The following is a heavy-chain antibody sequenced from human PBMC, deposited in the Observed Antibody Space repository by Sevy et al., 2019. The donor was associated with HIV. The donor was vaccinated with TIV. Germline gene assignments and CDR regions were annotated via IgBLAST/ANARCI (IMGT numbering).Heavy chain of an antibody. CDR1: GFTFDDYT. CDR2: ISWDGGST. Sequence: GGSLRLSCAASGFTFDDYTMHWVRQAPGKGLEWVSLISWDGGSTYYADSVKGRFTISRDNSKNSLYLQMNSLRTEDTALYYCAKDIRANDVKSYYGMDVWGQGTTVTVSS. J-gene: IGHJ6*02. CDR3: AKDIRANDVKSYYGMDV. D-gene: IGHD1-1*01. V-gene: IGHV3-43*01.